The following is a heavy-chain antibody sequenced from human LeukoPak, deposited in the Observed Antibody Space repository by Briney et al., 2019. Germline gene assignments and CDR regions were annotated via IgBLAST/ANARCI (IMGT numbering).Heavy chain of an antibody. V-gene: IGHV4-59*01. CDR1: GGSISSYY. Sequence: SETLSLTCTVSGGSISSYYWSWIRQPPGKGLEWIGYIYYSGSTNYNPSLKSRVTLSVDTSKNQFSLKLSSVTAADTAVYYCARDGRTYFDYWGQGTLVTVSS. D-gene: IGHD1-26*01. CDR3: ARDGRTYFDY. J-gene: IGHJ4*02. CDR2: IYYSGST.